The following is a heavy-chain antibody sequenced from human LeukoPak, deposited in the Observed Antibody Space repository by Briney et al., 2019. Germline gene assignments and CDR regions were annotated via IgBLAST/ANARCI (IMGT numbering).Heavy chain of an antibody. D-gene: IGHD4-11*01. CDR3: ARVNSNGGASFDY. J-gene: IGHJ4*02. CDR2: IYYSGST. CDR1: GGSISSSY. Sequence: SETLSLTCTVSGGSISSSYWSWIRQPPGKGLEWIGYIYYSGSTNYNPSLNSRVTISVDTSKNQLSLKLNSVTAADTAVYYCARVNSNGGASFDYWGQGTLVTVSS. V-gene: IGHV4-59*01.